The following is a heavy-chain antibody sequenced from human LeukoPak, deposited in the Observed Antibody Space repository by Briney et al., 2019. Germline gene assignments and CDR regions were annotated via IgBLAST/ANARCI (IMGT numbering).Heavy chain of an antibody. CDR2: INPSGGST. J-gene: IGHJ2*01. V-gene: IGHV1-46*01. D-gene: IGHD4-23*01. CDR1: GYTFTSYY. CDR3: ARVATDYGGDWYFDL. Sequence: GASVKVSCKASGYTFTSYYMHWVRQAPGQGLEWMGIINPSGGSTSYAQKFQGRVTMTRDTSTSTVYMELSSLRSDDTAVYYCARVATDYGGDWYFDLWGRGTLVTVSS.